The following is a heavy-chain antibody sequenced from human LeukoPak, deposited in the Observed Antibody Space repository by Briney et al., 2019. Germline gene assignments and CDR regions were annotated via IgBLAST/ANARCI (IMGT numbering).Heavy chain of an antibody. J-gene: IGHJ3*02. D-gene: IGHD3-3*01. CDR2: IYTSGST. V-gene: IGHV4-4*07. Sequence: SETLSLTCTVSGGPISSYYWSWIRQPAGKGLEWIGRIYTSGSTNYNPSLKSRVTMSVDTSKNQFSLKLSSVTAADTAVYYCARDNDFWSGYPAFDIWGQGTMVTVSS. CDR1: GGPISSYY. CDR3: ARDNDFWSGYPAFDI.